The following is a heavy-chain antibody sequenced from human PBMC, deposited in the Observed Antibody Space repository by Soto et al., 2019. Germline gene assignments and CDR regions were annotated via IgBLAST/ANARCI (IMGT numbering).Heavy chain of an antibody. J-gene: IGHJ6*02. CDR3: AKGRSYYYYYGVDV. CDR2: IWYDGST. CDR1: GFTFSSYG. Sequence: GGSLRLSCAASGFTFSSYGMHWVRQAPGKGLEWVAVIWYDGSTYYADSVKGRFTISRDNSKSTLYLQMNSLRAEDTALYYCAKGRSYYYYYGVDVWGQGTTVTVSS. V-gene: IGHV3-33*06.